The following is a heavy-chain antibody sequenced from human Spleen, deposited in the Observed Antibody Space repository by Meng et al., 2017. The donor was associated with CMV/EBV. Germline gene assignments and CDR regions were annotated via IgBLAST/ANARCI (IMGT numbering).Heavy chain of an antibody. V-gene: IGHV4-34*01. D-gene: IGHD1-26*01. CDR3: ARRLIVGATMGYFDY. CDR1: GVSLSGYY. CDR2: ITHSGST. J-gene: IGHJ4*02. Sequence: DGVSLSGYYWTWIRQPPGKGLECIGEITHSGSTNYNPSLKSRVTISVDTSKNQFSLKLSSVTAADTAVYYCARRLIVGATMGYFDYWGQGTLVTVSS.